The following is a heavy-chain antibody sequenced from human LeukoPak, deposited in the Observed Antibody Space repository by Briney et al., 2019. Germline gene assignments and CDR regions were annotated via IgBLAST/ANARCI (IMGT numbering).Heavy chain of an antibody. D-gene: IGHD3-16*01. J-gene: IGHJ6*03. Sequence: PGGSLRLSCAASGFTFSSYGMSWVRQAPGKGLEWVSAISGSGGSTYYADSVKGRFTISRDNSKNTLYLQMNSLRAEDTALYYCARLAVPRGGGYYYYYMDVWGKGTTVTVSS. CDR2: ISGSGGST. CDR1: GFTFSSYG. V-gene: IGHV3-23*01. CDR3: ARLAVPRGGGYYYYYMDV.